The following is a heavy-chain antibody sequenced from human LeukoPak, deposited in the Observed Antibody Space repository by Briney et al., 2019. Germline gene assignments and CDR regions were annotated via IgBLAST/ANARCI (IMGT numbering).Heavy chain of an antibody. CDR3: ARDSDLYYYSMDV. CDR2: ISSSGSTI. J-gene: IGHJ6*03. V-gene: IGHV3-48*03. Sequence: PLGSLRLSCAASGFTLTSYVMNTGRQAPGQGLEWVSYISSSGSTIYYADSLKGRFTISTDNAKKSLYLQMNSLRAEDTAVYFIARDSDLYYYSMDVWGKGTTVTISS. CDR1: GFTLTSYV.